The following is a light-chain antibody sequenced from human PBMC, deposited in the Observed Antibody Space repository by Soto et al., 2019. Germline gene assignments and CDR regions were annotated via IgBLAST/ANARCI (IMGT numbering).Light chain of an antibody. V-gene: IGKV1-5*03. J-gene: IGKJ1*01. CDR3: QQYNSYWT. CDR2: KAS. Sequence: DIQMTQSPSTLSASVGDRVTITCRASQSISSWLAWYQQKPGKAPKLLIYKASSLESGVPSRFSGSESVTDFTLTISSLQPDDFATSYCQQYNSYWTFGQGTKVEIK. CDR1: QSISSW.